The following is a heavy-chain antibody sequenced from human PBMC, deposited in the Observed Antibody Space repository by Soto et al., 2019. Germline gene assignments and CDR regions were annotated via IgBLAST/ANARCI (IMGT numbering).Heavy chain of an antibody. Sequence: EVQLVESGGGLVKPGGSLRLSCVVSGFTFSTNGMNWVRQAPGKGLEWVSSISSGSTYIYYSDSVKGRFTISRDNAKNALYLQMNSLRAEDTAVYYCARDLSYYDSSGYLYYFDYWGQGTLVTVSS. D-gene: IGHD3-22*01. CDR1: GFTFSTNG. CDR3: ARDLSYYDSSGYLYYFDY. J-gene: IGHJ4*02. CDR2: ISSGSTYI. V-gene: IGHV3-21*01.